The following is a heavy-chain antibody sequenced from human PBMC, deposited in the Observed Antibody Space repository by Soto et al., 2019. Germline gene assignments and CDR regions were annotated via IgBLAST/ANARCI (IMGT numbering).Heavy chain of an antibody. J-gene: IGHJ4*02. CDR3: AGYCTNGVCSNFDY. CDR1: GGSISSGDYY. Sequence: NPSETLSLTCTVSGGSISSGDYYWSWIRQPPGKGLEWIGYIYYSGSTYYNPSLKSRVTISVDTSKNQFSLKLSSVTAADTAVYYCAGYCTNGVCSNFDYWGQGTLVTVSS. D-gene: IGHD2-8*01. CDR2: IYYSGST. V-gene: IGHV4-30-4*01.